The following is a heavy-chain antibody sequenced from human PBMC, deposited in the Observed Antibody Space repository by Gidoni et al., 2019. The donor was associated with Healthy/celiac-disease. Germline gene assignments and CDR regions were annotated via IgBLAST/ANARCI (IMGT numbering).Heavy chain of an antibody. CDR2: ISWNSGSI. Sequence: EVQLVESGGGLLQPGRSLRLACAASGFTLDYYAMRWVRQAPGKGLEWVSGISWNSGSIGYADSVKGRFTISRDNAKNSLYLQMNSLRAEDTALYYCATLRGVADYWGQGTLVTVSS. V-gene: IGHV3-9*01. D-gene: IGHD2-15*01. CDR1: GFTLDYYA. J-gene: IGHJ4*02. CDR3: ATLRGVADY.